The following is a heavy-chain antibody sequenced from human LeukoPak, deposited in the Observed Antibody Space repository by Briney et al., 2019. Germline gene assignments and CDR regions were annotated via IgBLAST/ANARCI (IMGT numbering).Heavy chain of an antibody. D-gene: IGHD3-22*01. CDR3: ARDAIGGPHYYDSSGAGDY. V-gene: IGHV3-30-3*01. J-gene: IGHJ4*02. Sequence: GGSLRLSCAASGFTFSSYAMHWVRQAPGKGLEWVAVISYDGSNKYYADSVKGRFTISRDNSKNTLYLQMNSLRAEDTAVYYCARDAIGGPHYYDSSGAGDYWGQGTLVTVSS. CDR1: GFTFSSYA. CDR2: ISYDGSNK.